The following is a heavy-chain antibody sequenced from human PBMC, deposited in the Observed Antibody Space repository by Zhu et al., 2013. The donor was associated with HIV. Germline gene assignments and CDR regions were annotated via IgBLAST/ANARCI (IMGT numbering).Heavy chain of an antibody. D-gene: IGHD6-13*01. V-gene: IGHV1-69*06. Sequence: QVQLVQSGAEVKKPGSSVKVSCKASGGTFSSYAISWVRQAPGQGLEWMGGIIPIFGTANYAQKFQGRVTITADKSTSTAYMELSSLRSEDTAAYYCARGKQSAPHPLVPTYYGIGRLGPRATVTVS. CDR3: ARGKQSAPHPLVPTYYGIGR. J-gene: IGHJ6*02. CDR1: GGTFSSYA. CDR2: IIPIFGTA.